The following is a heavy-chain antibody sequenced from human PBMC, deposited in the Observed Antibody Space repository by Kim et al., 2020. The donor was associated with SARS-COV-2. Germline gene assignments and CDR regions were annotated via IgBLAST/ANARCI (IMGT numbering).Heavy chain of an antibody. V-gene: IGHV3-30*18. D-gene: IGHD4-17*01. J-gene: IGHJ6*02. Sequence: GGSLRLSCAASGFTLSSYGMHWVRQAPGKGLEWVAVISYDGSNKYYADSVKGRFTISRDNSKNTLYLQMNSLRAEDTAVYYCAKDRGGDYGEYGMDVWGQGTTVTVSS. CDR3: AKDRGGDYGEYGMDV. CDR2: ISYDGSNK. CDR1: GFTLSSYG.